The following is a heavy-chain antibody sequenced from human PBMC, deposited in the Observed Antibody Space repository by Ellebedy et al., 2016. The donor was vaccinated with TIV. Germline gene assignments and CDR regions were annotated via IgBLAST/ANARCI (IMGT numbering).Heavy chain of an antibody. CDR3: ARVGKVDTGMVTDY. CDR1: GGSISTYY. V-gene: IGHV4-59*01. D-gene: IGHD5-18*01. J-gene: IGHJ4*02. Sequence: SETLSLXXTVSGGSISTYYWTWIRQPPGKGLEWIGCIYYSGNTNYNPSLKSRVTISVDTSKNQFSLKLSSVTAADTAVYYCARVGKVDTGMVTDYWGQGTLVTVSS. CDR2: IYYSGNT.